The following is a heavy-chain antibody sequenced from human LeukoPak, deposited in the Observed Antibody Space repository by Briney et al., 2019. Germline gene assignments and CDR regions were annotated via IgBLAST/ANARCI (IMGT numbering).Heavy chain of an antibody. CDR1: GYTFTGYY. CDR3: ARDGCSSTSCYGMDV. V-gene: IGHV1-2*04. D-gene: IGHD2-2*01. J-gene: IGHJ6*02. CDR2: INPNSGGT. Sequence: GASVKVSCKASGYTFTGYYMHWVRQAPGQGLEWMGWINPNSGGTNYAQKFQGWVTMTRDTSISTAYMELSRLRSDDTAVYYCARDGCSSTSCYGMDVWGQGTTVTVSS.